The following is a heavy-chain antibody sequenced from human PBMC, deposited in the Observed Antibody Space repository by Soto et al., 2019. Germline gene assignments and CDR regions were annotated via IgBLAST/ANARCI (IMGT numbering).Heavy chain of an antibody. D-gene: IGHD5-12*01. Sequence: QVQLVQSGAEVKKPVASVKVSCKASGYTFTGYYMHWVRQAPGQGLEWMGWINPNSGGTNYAQKFQGRVTMTRDTSISTAYMELSRLRSDDTAVYYCARSIVATTYYYYYGMDVWGQGTTVTVSS. V-gene: IGHV1-2*02. J-gene: IGHJ6*02. CDR2: INPNSGGT. CDR3: ARSIVATTYYYYYGMDV. CDR1: GYTFTGYY.